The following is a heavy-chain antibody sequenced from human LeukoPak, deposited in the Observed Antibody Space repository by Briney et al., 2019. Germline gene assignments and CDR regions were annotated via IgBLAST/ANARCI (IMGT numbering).Heavy chain of an antibody. D-gene: IGHD2-15*01. CDR2: INAGNGNT. CDR3: ARVQLLPYYYYGMDV. J-gene: IGHJ6*02. V-gene: IGHV1-3*01. CDR1: GYTFTSYA. Sequence: ASVKVSCKASGYTFTSYAMHWVRQAPGQRLEWMGWINAGNGNTKYSQKFQGRVTITRDTSASTAYMELSSLRSEDTAVYYCARVQLLPYYYYGMDVWGQGTTVTVSS.